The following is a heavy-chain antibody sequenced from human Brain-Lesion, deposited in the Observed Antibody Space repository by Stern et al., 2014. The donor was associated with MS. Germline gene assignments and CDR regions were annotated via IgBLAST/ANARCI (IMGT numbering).Heavy chain of an antibody. CDR3: ARGRVVPGFQYYATDV. D-gene: IGHD2-2*01. J-gene: IGHJ6*02. CDR2: IFNSGST. Sequence: QVQLVESGPGLVKPSQTLSLSCTVSGGSISSGGYYWSWIRQPAGKGLEWIGRIFNSGSTSYNPSLKSRVTISIDTPKTQSSLRLNSMTAADTAVYYCARGRVVPGFQYYATDVWGQGTTVIVSS. V-gene: IGHV4-61*02. CDR1: GGSISSGGYY.